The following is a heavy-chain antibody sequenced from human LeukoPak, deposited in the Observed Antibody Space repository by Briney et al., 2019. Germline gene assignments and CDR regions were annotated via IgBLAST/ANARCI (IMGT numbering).Heavy chain of an antibody. V-gene: IGHV3-74*01. CDR1: GFTFSSYW. CDR2: INSDGSRT. Sequence: PGGSLRLSCAASGFTFSSYWMHWVRQAPGKGLVWVSRINSDGSRTTYADSVKGRFTISRDNAKNTLYLQMNSLRAEDTAVYYCARRSGIAVAGAFDYWGQGTMVTVSS. J-gene: IGHJ4*02. CDR3: ARRSGIAVAGAFDY. D-gene: IGHD6-19*01.